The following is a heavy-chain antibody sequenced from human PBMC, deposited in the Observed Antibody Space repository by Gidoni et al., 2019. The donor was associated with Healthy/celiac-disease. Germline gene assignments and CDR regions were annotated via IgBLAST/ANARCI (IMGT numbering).Heavy chain of an antibody. V-gene: IGHV3-30*01. CDR3: ARVRSQNTWELRYYGMDV. D-gene: IGHD1-26*01. CDR1: GFTFSSYA. J-gene: IGHJ6*02. CDR2: ISYDGSNK. Sequence: GFTFSSYAMHWVRQAPGKGLEWVAVISYDGSNKYYADSVKGRFTISRDNSKNTLYLQMNSLRAEDTAVYYCARVRSQNTWELRYYGMDVWGQGTTVTVSS.